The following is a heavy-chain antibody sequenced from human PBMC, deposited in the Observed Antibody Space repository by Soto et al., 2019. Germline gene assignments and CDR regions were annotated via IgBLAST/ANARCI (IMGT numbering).Heavy chain of an antibody. CDR3: AKGRGQNWYFDY. V-gene: IGHV3-23*04. J-gene: IGHJ4*02. D-gene: IGHD1-1*01. CDR1: GFTFSSYA. CDR2: ISGSGGTA. Sequence: EVQLVESGGGSVQPGGSLRLSCAASGFTFSSYAMHWVRRPPGKGLEWVSSISGSGGTAYYADSVKGRFSISRDSLVNTLYLQMNSLRAEDTAVYYCAKGRGQNWYFDYWGQGTLVTVSP.